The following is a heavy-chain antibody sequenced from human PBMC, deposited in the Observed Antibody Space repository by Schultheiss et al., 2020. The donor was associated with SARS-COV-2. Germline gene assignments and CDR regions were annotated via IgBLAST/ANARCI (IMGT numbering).Heavy chain of an antibody. J-gene: IGHJ4*02. Sequence: ASVKVSCKASGGTFSSYAISWVRQAPGQGLEWMGRINPNSGGTNYAQKFQGRVTITRDMSTSTAYMELSSLRSEDTAVYYCAAGRPPKYWGQGTLVTVSS. CDR3: AAGRPPKY. CDR1: GGTFSSYA. CDR2: INPNSGGT. V-gene: IGHV1-2*06.